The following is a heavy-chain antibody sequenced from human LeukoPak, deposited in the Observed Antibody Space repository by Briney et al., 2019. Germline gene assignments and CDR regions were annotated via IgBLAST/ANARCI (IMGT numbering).Heavy chain of an antibody. D-gene: IGHD3-10*01. CDR2: ISAYNGNT. Sequence: ASVKVSCKASGYTFTSYGISWVRQAPGQGLEWMGWISAYNGNTNYAQKLQGRATMTTDTSTSTAYMELRSLRSDDTAVYYCARSALYMVRGVGDYWGQGTLVTVSS. CDR1: GYTFTSYG. J-gene: IGHJ4*02. V-gene: IGHV1-18*01. CDR3: ARSALYMVRGVGDY.